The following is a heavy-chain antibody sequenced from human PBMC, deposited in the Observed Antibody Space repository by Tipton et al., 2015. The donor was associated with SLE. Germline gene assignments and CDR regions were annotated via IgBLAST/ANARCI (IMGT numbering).Heavy chain of an antibody. D-gene: IGHD6-13*01. CDR3: ARDRGIGHFDL. CDR1: GFTFSSYD. Sequence: SGFTFSSYDMHWVRQATGKGLEWVSAIGTAGDTYYPGSVKGRFTISRENAKNSLYLQMNSLRAGDTAVYYCARDRGIGHFDLWGRGTLVTVSS. J-gene: IGHJ2*01. CDR2: IGTAGDT. V-gene: IGHV3-13*04.